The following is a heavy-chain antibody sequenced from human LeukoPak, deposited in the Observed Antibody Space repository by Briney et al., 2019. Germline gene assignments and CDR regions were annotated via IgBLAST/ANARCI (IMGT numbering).Heavy chain of an antibody. J-gene: IGHJ3*02. D-gene: IGHD6-19*01. CDR3: VRDLQAVAGTDAFDI. CDR2: IYTSGST. Sequence: SETLSLTCTVSGGSISSYYWSWIRQPAGKGLEWIGRIYTSGSTNYNPSLKSRVTMSVDTSKNQFSLKLSSVTAADTAVYYCVRDLQAVAGTDAFDIWGQGTMVTVSS. V-gene: IGHV4-4*07. CDR1: GGSISSYY.